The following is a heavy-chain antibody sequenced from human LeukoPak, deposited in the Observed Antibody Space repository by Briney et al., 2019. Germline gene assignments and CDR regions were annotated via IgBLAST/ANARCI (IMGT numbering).Heavy chain of an antibody. V-gene: IGHV4-59*01. J-gene: IGHJ6*03. CDR1: GGSISSYY. CDR2: IYYSGST. CDR3: ARVETSGSLYYYYYMDV. D-gene: IGHD3-3*01. Sequence: PSETLSLTCTVSGGSISSYYWSWIRQPPGRGLEWIGYIYYSGSTNYNPSLKSGVTISVDTSKNQFSLKLSSVTAADTAVYYCARVETSGSLYYYYYMDVWGKGTTVTVSS.